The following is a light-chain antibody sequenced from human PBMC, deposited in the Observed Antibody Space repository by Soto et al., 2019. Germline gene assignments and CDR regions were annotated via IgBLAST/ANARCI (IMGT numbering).Light chain of an antibody. V-gene: IGKV1-39*01. J-gene: IGKJ5*01. CDR1: QTISSW. CDR3: QQSYKPHTIT. Sequence: DFNMTQSPSTLSGSVGYIFTITCRASQTISSWLAWYQQKTVKAPKLLIYAAYSLQSGVPSRFCGSGSGTDFTLTISSMQPEDFATYYCQQSYKPHTITFGPGTRLEIK. CDR2: AAY.